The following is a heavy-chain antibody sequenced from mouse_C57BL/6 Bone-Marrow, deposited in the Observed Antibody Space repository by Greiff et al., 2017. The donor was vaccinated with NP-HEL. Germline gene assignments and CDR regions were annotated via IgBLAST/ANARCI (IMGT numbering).Heavy chain of an antibody. CDR3: TRPYYDYDKGYFDV. J-gene: IGHJ1*03. CDR1: GFTFSSYA. CDR2: ISSGGDYI. D-gene: IGHD2-4*01. V-gene: IGHV5-9-1*02. Sequence: EVNLVESGEGLVKPGGSLKLSCAASGFTFSSYAMSWVRQTPEKRLEWVAYISSGGDYIYYADTVKGRFTISRDNARNTLYLQMSSLKSEDTAMYYCTRPYYDYDKGYFDVWGTGTTVTVSS.